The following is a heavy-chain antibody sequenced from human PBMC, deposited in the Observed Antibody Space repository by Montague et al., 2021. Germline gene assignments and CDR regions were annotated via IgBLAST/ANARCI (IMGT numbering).Heavy chain of an antibody. CDR3: AIDASGSYVGWFNP. D-gene: IGHD3-10*01. J-gene: IGHJ5*02. CDR2: TSLRGTT. V-gene: IGHV4-30-2*05. Sequence: TLSLTCSVSGGSISTGGYSWTWIRQRPGKGLEWLGYTSLRGTTYYNPSLSRRLSISFDTSRNHLSLKLTSVTAADTAIYYCAIDASGSYVGWFNPWGQGAMVTVSS. CDR1: GGSISTGGYS.